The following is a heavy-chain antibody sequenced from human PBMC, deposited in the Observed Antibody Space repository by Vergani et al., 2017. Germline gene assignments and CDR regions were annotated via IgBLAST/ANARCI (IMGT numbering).Heavy chain of an antibody. V-gene: IGHV3-33*08. J-gene: IGHJ3*02. CDR2: IWYDGSNK. CDR3: ARDGGIVATMSAFDI. Sequence: VQLLESGGGLVQPGGSLRLSCAASGFTFSSYAMSWVRQAPGKGLEWVAVIWYDGSNKYYADSVKGRFTSSRDNSKTTLYLQMNSLRAEDTAVYYCARDGGIVATMSAFDIWGQGTMVTVSS. D-gene: IGHD5-12*01. CDR1: GFTFSSYA.